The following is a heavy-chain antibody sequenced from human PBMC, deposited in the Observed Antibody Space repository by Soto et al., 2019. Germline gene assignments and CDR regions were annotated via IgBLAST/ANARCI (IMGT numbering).Heavy chain of an antibody. CDR1: GFIFSSYA. Sequence: GGSLRLSCAASGFIFSSYAMSWVRQAPGKGLEWVSVISGSSEYTYYADSVKGRFTISRDNSKNTLYLQMNSLRAEGTAVYFCARYSSGWYGKNYFDYWGQGTLVTVSS. D-gene: IGHD6-19*01. CDR3: ARYSSGWYGKNYFDY. V-gene: IGHV3-23*01. J-gene: IGHJ4*02. CDR2: ISGSSEYT.